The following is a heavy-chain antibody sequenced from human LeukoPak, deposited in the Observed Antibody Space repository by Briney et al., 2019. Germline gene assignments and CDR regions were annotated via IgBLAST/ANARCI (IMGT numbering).Heavy chain of an antibody. J-gene: IGHJ4*02. D-gene: IGHD5-18*01. CDR3: ARDGTRGYSYGSDY. Sequence: ASVTVSCKASGYTFTSSGISWVRQAPGEGLEWMGWINAYNGNTNYAQNLQGRLTMTTDTSTNSAYMELRSLRSDDTAVYYCARDGTRGYSYGSDYWGQGTLVTVSS. CDR1: GYTFTSSG. CDR2: INAYNGNT. V-gene: IGHV1-18*01.